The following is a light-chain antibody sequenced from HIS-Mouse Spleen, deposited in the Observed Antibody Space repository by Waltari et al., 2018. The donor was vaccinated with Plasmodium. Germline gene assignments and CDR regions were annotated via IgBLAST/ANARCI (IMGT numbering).Light chain of an antibody. V-gene: IGKV3-15*01. Sequence: EMGMTQSPATLSVAPEGRSTRSCRASQSVSSNLAWYQQKPGTAPRLLIYGASTSATGIPARFSGSGSGTEFTLTISSLQSEDFAVYYCQQYNNWSFTFGPGTKVDIK. CDR2: GAS. J-gene: IGKJ3*01. CDR3: QQYNNWSFT. CDR1: QSVSSN.